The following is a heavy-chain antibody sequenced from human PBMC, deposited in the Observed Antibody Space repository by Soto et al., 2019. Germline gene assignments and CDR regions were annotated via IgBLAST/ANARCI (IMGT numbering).Heavy chain of an antibody. CDR3: ARSYLSYYDILTGYSIKSYYIDY. Sequence: SETLSLTCTVSGGSISSSSYYWGWIRQPPGKGLEWIGSIYYSGSTYYNPSLKSRVTISVDTSKNQFSLKLSSVTAADTAVYYCARSYLSYYDILTGYSIKSYYIDYWGQGTLVTVST. CDR1: GGSISSSSYY. D-gene: IGHD3-9*01. V-gene: IGHV4-39*01. J-gene: IGHJ4*02. CDR2: IYYSGST.